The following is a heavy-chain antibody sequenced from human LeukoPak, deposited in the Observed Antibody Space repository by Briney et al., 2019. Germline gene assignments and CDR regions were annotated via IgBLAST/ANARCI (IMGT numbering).Heavy chain of an antibody. Sequence: GGSLRLSCAASVFTFNRYWMHWVRHAPGKGLVWVSRINSDGSGTGYADSVKGRFTISRDNAKNTVYLQMNSLSGEDTALYFCARDSSKWYYDYWGQGTLVTVSS. CDR3: ARDSSKWYYDY. CDR1: VFTFNRYW. D-gene: IGHD2-15*01. V-gene: IGHV3-74*01. CDR2: INSDGSGT. J-gene: IGHJ4*02.